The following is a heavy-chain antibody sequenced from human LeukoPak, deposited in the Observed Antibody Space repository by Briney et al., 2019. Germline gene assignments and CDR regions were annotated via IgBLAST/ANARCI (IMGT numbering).Heavy chain of an antibody. CDR2: ISSNGDST. CDR1: GFTFSSYA. J-gene: IGHJ4*02. V-gene: IGHV3-64*01. D-gene: IGHD2-21*01. CDR3: ARGAKGDLYDY. Sequence: PGGSLRLSCAASGFTFSSYAMRWVRQAPGKGLEYVSAISSNGDSTYYANSVKGRFTISRDNSKNTLYLQMGSLRAEDMAVYYCARGAKGDLYDYWGQGTLVTVSS.